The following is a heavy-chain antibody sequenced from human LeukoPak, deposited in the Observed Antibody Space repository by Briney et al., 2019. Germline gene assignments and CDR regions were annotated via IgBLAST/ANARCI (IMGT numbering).Heavy chain of an antibody. CDR3: AKDIRCSTPSCYEDGMDV. D-gene: IGHD2-2*01. CDR1: GFTFSSYA. V-gene: IGHV3-23*01. J-gene: IGHJ6*04. CDR2: ISGSGGST. Sequence: GGSLRLSCAASGFTFSSYAMSWVRQAPGKGLEWVSAISGSGGSTYYADSVKGRFTISRDNSKNSLYLQMNSLRAEDTALYYCAKDIRCSTPSCYEDGMDVWGKGTTVTVSS.